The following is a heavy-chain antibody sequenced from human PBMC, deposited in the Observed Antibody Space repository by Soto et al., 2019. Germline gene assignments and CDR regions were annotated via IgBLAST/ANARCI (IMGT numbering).Heavy chain of an antibody. CDR3: ASQLLTIGSFDY. V-gene: IGHV3-30-3*01. CDR2: ISYDGSNK. Sequence: LSLTCTVSGGSISSSSYYWGWVRQAPGKGLEWVAIISYDGSNKYYADSVKGRFTISRDNSKNTLYLQMNSLRAEDTAVYYCASQLLTIGSFDYWGQGTLVTVSS. J-gene: IGHJ4*02. D-gene: IGHD2-2*01. CDR1: GGSISSSSYY.